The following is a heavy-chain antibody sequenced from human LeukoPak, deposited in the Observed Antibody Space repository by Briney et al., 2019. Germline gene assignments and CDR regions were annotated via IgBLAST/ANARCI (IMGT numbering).Heavy chain of an antibody. D-gene: IGHD3-10*01. CDR2: INHSGST. V-gene: IGHV4-34*01. CDR3: ASLRTGDFDY. J-gene: IGHJ4*02. CDR1: GGSFSGYY. Sequence: PSETLSLTCAVYGGSFSGYYWSWIGQPPGKGLEWIGEINHSGSTNYNPSLKSRVTISVDTSKNQFSLKLSSVTAADTAVYYCASLRTGDFDYWGQGALVTVSS.